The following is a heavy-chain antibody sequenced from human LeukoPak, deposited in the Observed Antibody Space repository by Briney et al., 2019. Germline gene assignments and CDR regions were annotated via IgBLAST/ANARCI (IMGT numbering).Heavy chain of an antibody. V-gene: IGHV4-39*01. CDR3: TRRSGGLPSDY. Sequence: SETLSLTCTVSGGSISNTIYYWGWIRQPPGKGLEWIGTIYYTGSTYYNPSLKSRVTISVDTSKNQFSLKLNSVTAADTAVYYCTRRSGGLPSDYWGQGTLVTVSS. CDR1: GGSISNTIYY. D-gene: IGHD3-10*01. CDR2: IYYTGST. J-gene: IGHJ4*02.